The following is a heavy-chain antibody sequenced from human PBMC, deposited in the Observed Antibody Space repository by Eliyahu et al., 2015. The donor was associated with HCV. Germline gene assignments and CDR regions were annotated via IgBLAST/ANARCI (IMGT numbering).Heavy chain of an antibody. CDR1: GFTFSSYW. J-gene: IGHJ1*01. Sequence: EVQLVESGGGLVQPGGSLRLSCAASGFTFSSYWMSWVRQAPGKGLEWVANIKQDGSEKYYVDSVKGRFTISRDNAKNSLYLQMNSLRAEDTAVYYCARDRNSGWANGYFQHWGQGTLVTVSS. CDR3: ARDRNSGWANGYFQH. CDR2: IKQDGSEK. D-gene: IGHD6-19*01. V-gene: IGHV3-7*03.